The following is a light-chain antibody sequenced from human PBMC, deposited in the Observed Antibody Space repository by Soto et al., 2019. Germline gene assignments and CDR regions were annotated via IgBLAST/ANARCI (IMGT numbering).Light chain of an antibody. CDR2: DAS. CDR3: QQHGTSPWT. CDR1: QTIANNY. J-gene: IGKJ1*01. V-gene: IGKV3-20*01. Sequence: EVALNQSPCTLSVSLGARATLTCRASQTIANNYLTWYQQKPGQAPRVLIYDASTRATGIPDRFSGSGSGTDFTLTISSLEPEDFAVYYCQQHGTSPWTFGQGTKVDIK.